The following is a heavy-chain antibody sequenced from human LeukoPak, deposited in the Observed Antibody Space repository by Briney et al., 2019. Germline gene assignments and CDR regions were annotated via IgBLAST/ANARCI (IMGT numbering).Heavy chain of an antibody. CDR2: IYSGGST. V-gene: IGHV3-53*01. CDR1: GFTVSSDY. D-gene: IGHD3-10*01. J-gene: IGHJ4*02. CDR3: ARDRASSGYDY. Sequence: GGSLRLSCAASGFTVSSDYMSWVRQAPGKGLEWVSVIYSGGSTYYADSVKGRFTISRDNSKNTLYLQMNSLRAEDTAVYYCARDRASSGYDYWGQGTLVTVSP.